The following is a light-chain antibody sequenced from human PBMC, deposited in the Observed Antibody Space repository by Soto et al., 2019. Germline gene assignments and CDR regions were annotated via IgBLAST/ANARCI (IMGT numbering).Light chain of an antibody. CDR1: SSNIGSNS. CDR3: AAWDDSLIGRVV. V-gene: IGLV1-47*01. Sequence: QAVLTQPPSASGTPGQRVTITYSGSSSNIGSNSVYWYQQLPGTAPKLLICRNNQRPSGVPDRFSGSKSGTSASLAISGLRSEDEADYYCAAWDDSLIGRVVFGGGTKLTVL. CDR2: RNN. J-gene: IGLJ2*01.